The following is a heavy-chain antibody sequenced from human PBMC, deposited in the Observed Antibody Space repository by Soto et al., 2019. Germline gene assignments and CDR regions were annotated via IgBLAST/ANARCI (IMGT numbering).Heavy chain of an antibody. Sequence: QVQLVQSGAETKKPGASVKVSCKASGYRFTNYGFSWVRQAPGQGLEWMGWVTPFNGNTKYAQKFQGRVTMTTDTSTNTVYMELTTLTSDDTAVYYCARAQGASGARYEPQLDYWGQGTLVTVSS. CDR3: ARAQGASGARYEPQLDY. D-gene: IGHD5-12*01. J-gene: IGHJ4*02. CDR1: GYRFTNYG. CDR2: VTPFNGNT. V-gene: IGHV1-18*01.